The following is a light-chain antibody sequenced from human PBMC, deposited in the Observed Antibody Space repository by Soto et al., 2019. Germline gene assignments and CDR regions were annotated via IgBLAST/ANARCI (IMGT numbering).Light chain of an antibody. CDR1: SSDVGDYNY. CDR3: SSYTSSSTYV. Sequence: QCVLTQPACVSGSRGQSITISCTGTSSDVGDYNYVSWYQQVPGKAPKVMIYEVSNRPSGVSNRFSGSKPGITASLTISGLQAEDEADYYRSSYTSSSTYVFGTGTKVTVL. V-gene: IGLV2-14*01. CDR2: EVS. J-gene: IGLJ1*01.